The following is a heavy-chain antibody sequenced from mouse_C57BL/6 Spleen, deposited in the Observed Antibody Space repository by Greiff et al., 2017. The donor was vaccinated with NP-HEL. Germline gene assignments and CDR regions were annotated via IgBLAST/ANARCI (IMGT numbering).Heavy chain of an antibody. CDR3: ATYYSNWDFDY. J-gene: IGHJ2*01. CDR1: GYAFSSYW. D-gene: IGHD2-5*01. CDR2: IYPGDGDT. Sequence: VQLVESGAELVKPGASVKISCKASGYAFSSYWMNWVKQRPGKGLEWIGQIYPGDGDTNYNGKFKGKATLTADKSSSTAYMQLSSLTSEDSAVYFCATYYSNWDFDYWGQGTTLTVSS. V-gene: IGHV1-80*01.